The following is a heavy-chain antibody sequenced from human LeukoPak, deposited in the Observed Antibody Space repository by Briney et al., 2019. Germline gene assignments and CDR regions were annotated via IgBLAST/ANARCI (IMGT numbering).Heavy chain of an antibody. CDR2: ISYDGSNK. J-gene: IGHJ4*02. CDR3: AKDLAAVVLYY. Sequence: GGSLRLSCAASGFTFSSYGMHWVRQAPGKGLEWVAVISYDGSNKYYADPVKGRFTISRDNSKNTLYLQMNSLRAEDTAVYYCAKDLAAVVLYYWGQGTLVTVSS. CDR1: GFTFSSYG. D-gene: IGHD4-23*01. V-gene: IGHV3-30*18.